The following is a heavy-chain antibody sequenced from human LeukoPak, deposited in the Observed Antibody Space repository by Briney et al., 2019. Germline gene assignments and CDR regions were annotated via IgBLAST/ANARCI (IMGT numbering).Heavy chain of an antibody. Sequence: GGSLRLSCVASGFTFSGYGMSWVRQAPGKGLEWVSVISGSGGSTYYADSVKGRFSISRDNSKNTLYLQMNSLRAEDTAVYYCARGGGLMTGDFDYWGQGTLVTVSS. J-gene: IGHJ4*02. CDR3: ARGGGLMTGDFDY. CDR1: GFTFSGYG. CDR2: ISGSGGST. V-gene: IGHV3-23*01. D-gene: IGHD1-14*01.